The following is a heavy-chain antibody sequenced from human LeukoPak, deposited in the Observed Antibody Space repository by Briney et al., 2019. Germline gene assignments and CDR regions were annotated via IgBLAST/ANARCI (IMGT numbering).Heavy chain of an antibody. CDR1: GGSFSGYY. V-gene: IGHV4-34*01. J-gene: IGHJ6*02. CDR3: ARGPPPHYGMDV. Sequence: SETLSLTCAVYGGSFSGYYWSWIRQPPGKGLEWIGEINHSGSTNYNPSLKSRVTISVDTSKNQFSLKLSSVTAADTAVYYCARGPPPHYGMDVWGQGTTVTASS. CDR2: INHSGST.